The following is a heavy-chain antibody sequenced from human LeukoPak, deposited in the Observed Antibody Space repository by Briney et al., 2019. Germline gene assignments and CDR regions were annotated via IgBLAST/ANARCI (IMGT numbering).Heavy chain of an antibody. CDR1: GFTFSSYA. Sequence: GGSLRLSCAASGFTFSSYAMSWVRQAPGKGLEWVAVISYDGSNKYYAGSVKGRFTISRDNSKNTLYLQMNSLRAEDTAVYYCAKGWNVVFDYWGQGTLVTVSS. J-gene: IGHJ4*02. CDR3: AKGWNVVFDY. V-gene: IGHV3-30*18. D-gene: IGHD1-1*01. CDR2: ISYDGSNK.